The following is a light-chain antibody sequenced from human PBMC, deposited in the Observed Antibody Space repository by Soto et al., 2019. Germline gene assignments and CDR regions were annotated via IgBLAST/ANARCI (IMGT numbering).Light chain of an antibody. CDR3: SSYAGSSNV. V-gene: IGLV2-8*01. CDR2: EVN. CDR1: SSDVGGYNY. J-gene: IGLJ1*01. Sequence: QSALTQPPSASGSPGQSVAISCTGTSSDVGGYNYVSWYQQHPGKAPKLMIYEVNKRPSGVPDRFYGSKSGNTASLTVSGLQAEDDADYYCSSYAGSSNVFGTGTTVTVL.